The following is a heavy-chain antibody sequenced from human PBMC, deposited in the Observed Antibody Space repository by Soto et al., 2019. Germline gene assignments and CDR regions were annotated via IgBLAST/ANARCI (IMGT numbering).Heavy chain of an antibody. CDR1: GYTFSSYG. J-gene: IGHJ6*02. V-gene: IGHV1-18*01. CDR2: ISDYNGNT. Sequence: QAQLVQSGVEVKKAGASVKVSCKASGYTFSSYGISWARQAPGQGLEWMGWISDYNGNTQYAQKFQGRVFMTTVTATRTAYMELRGLRSDDTAVYFCAREGYYSGSGTYSPPRFYGMDVWGQGTTVTVSS. CDR3: AREGYYSGSGTYSPPRFYGMDV. D-gene: IGHD3-10*01.